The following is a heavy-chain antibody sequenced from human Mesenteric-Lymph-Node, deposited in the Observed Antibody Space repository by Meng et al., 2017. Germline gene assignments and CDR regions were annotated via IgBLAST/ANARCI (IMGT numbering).Heavy chain of an antibody. V-gene: IGHV5-51*01. Sequence: GESLKISCTGSGYKFTSYWIGWVRQMPGEGLEWMGIIYPGDSDTRYNPSIQGQVTISADKSINTAYLQWSSLKASDTAMYYCARLDGGYDWEYFDYWGQGTLVTVSS. CDR3: ARLDGGYDWEYFDY. CDR2: IYPGDSDT. D-gene: IGHD5-12*01. CDR1: GYKFTSYW. J-gene: IGHJ4*02.